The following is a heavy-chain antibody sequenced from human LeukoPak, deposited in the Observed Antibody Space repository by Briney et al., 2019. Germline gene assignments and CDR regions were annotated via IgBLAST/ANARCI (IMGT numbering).Heavy chain of an antibody. J-gene: IGHJ5*02. CDR2: IYYSGST. CDR3: ARVRRNDYYDSSGYYYRWFDP. Sequence: SETLSLTCTVSGGSVSSGDYCWRWIRQPPGKGLEWIGCIYYSGSTNYNPSLKSRVTVSVDTSKNQFSLRLSSVTAADTAVYYCARVRRNDYYDSSGYYYRWFDPWGQGTLVTVSS. D-gene: IGHD3-22*01. V-gene: IGHV4-61*08. CDR1: GGSVSSGDYC.